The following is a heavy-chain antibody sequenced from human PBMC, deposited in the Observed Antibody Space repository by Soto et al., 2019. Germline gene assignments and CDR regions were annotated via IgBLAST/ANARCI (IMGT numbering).Heavy chain of an antibody. D-gene: IGHD2-21*02. Sequence: QVQLVQSGAEVKKPGASVKVSCKASGYTFTSYGISWVRQAPGQGLAWMGWSSAYNGNTNYAQKLQGRVPMTTDTSTRTAYMELRSLRADDTAVYYCAKQSEVVTAIRLQWYYGMDVWGQGTTVTVSS. CDR3: AKQSEVVTAIRLQWYYGMDV. V-gene: IGHV1-18*01. CDR2: SSAYNGNT. CDR1: GYTFTSYG. J-gene: IGHJ6*02.